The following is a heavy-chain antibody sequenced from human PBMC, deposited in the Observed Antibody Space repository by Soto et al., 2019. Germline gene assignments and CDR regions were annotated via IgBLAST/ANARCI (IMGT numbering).Heavy chain of an antibody. V-gene: IGHV1-18*01. J-gene: IGHJ3*02. Sequence: QVQLVQSGAEVKKPGASVKVSCKASGYTFTSYGISWVRQAPGQGLEWRGWIRAYNGNKNNAQKLQGRVTLTTPTPTSTGYIDLTSLRSDDTAVYYCARDLEGAKFLWFGELSLGAFDIWGQGTMVTVSS. CDR1: GYTFTSYG. CDR3: ARDLEGAKFLWFGELSLGAFDI. CDR2: IRAYNGNK. D-gene: IGHD3-10*01.